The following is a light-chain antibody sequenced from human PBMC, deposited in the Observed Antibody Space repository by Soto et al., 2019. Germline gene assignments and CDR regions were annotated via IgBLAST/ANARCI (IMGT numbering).Light chain of an antibody. CDR1: GSDVGTYNL. V-gene: IGLV2-23*02. Sequence: QSVLAQPASVSGSPEQSITISCTGTGSDVGTYNLVSWYQQHPGKAPKLIIYEVTERPSGVSNRFSGSKFGNTASLTISGLLPEDEADYYCCSYGGSSTFPYVFGTGTKVTVL. CDR2: EVT. CDR3: CSYGGSSTFPYV. J-gene: IGLJ1*01.